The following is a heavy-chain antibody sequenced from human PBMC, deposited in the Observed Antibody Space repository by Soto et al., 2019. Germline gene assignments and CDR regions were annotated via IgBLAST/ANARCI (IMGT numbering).Heavy chain of an antibody. CDR3: ARVPIRYDSSGYYFFDY. CDR2: IYYSGST. Sequence: PSETLSLTCTVSGGSVSSGSYYWSWIRQPPGKGLEWIGYIYYSGSTNYNPSLKSRVTISVDTSKNQFSLKLSSVTAADTAVYYCARVPIRYDSSGYYFFDYWGQGTLVTVSS. D-gene: IGHD3-22*01. CDR1: GGSVSSGSYY. V-gene: IGHV4-61*01. J-gene: IGHJ4*02.